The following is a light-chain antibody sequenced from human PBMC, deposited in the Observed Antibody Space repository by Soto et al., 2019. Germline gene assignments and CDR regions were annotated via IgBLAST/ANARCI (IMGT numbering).Light chain of an antibody. Sequence: SYELTQSPSVSVAPGQTARITCGGNNIGSKSVHWYQLKPGQAPVLVIYDDRDRPSGIPERFSGSKSGNTATLTISRVEAGDEADYYCQVWDSSSEHIVFGGGTKLTVL. CDR3: QVWDSSSEHIV. J-gene: IGLJ2*01. CDR1: NIGSKS. CDR2: DDR. V-gene: IGLV3-21*02.